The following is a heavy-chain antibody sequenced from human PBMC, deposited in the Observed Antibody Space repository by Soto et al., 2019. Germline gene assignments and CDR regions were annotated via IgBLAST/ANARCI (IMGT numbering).Heavy chain of an antibody. V-gene: IGHV3-74*01. CDR1: GFTFSRYW. J-gene: IGHJ5*02. CDR3: ARDANAEPFDL. Sequence: LRLSCAGSGFTFSRYWMHWVRQVPGKGLVWVSNIVSDGSRTTYADSVKGRFTISRDNAKNTLYLQMDSLRVEDTAVYYCARDANAEPFDLWGQGTLVTVSS. CDR2: IVSDGSRT.